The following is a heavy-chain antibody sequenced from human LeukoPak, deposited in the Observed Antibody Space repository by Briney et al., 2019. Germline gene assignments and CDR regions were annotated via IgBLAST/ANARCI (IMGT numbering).Heavy chain of an antibody. CDR2: IYYRGST. CDR3: ARVGATTGFCGFDI. CDR1: GGSISTSSYY. Sequence: PSETLSLTCTVSGGSISTSSYYWGWIRQPPEKGLEWIGNIYYRGSTYHNPSLKSRVTISVDTSKNQFSLKLSSVTAADTAVYYCARVGATTGFCGFDIWGQGTMVTVSS. V-gene: IGHV4-39*07. D-gene: IGHD1-26*01. J-gene: IGHJ3*02.